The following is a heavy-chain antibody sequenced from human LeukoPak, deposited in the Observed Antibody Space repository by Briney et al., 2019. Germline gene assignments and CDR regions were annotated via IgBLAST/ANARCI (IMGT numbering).Heavy chain of an antibody. Sequence: PGGSLRLSCAASEFSVGSNYMTWVRQAPGKGLEWIGGVNYGESTNYNPSLKSRVTISVDTSKNQFSLKLRSVTAADTAVYYCARVTGYMIEDYFDYWGQGTLVTVSS. CDR2: VNYGEST. D-gene: IGHD3-22*01. CDR1: EFSVGSNY. J-gene: IGHJ4*02. V-gene: IGHV4-34*01. CDR3: ARVTGYMIEDYFDY.